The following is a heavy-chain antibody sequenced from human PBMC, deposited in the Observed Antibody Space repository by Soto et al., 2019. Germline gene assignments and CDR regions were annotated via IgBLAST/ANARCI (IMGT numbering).Heavy chain of an antibody. V-gene: IGHV3-23*01. Sequence: GSLRLSCVASGFAFSTHAMSWVRQAPGKGLEWVSTFSGSGGNIYYAESVKGRLTISRDDSKNTLYLQMNSLRVEDTAVYYCAKDPPWTVGPLAMDVWGQGTTVTVSS. CDR2: FSGSGGNI. CDR3: AKDPPWTVGPLAMDV. CDR1: GFAFSTHA. J-gene: IGHJ6*02. D-gene: IGHD1-26*01.